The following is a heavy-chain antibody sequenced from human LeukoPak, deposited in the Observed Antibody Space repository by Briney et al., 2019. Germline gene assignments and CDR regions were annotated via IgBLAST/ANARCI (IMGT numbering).Heavy chain of an antibody. V-gene: IGHV4-34*01. CDR3: ARGLRRWGI. CDR1: GVSFSGYY. Sequence: PSETLSLTCAVYGVSFSGYYWSWLPQPPGKGLEWIGEINHSGSTNYNPSLESRLTISVDTSKNQFSLKLSSVTAADSAVYYWARGLRRWGIWGQGTMVSVSS. D-gene: IGHD1-26*01. J-gene: IGHJ3*02. CDR2: INHSGST.